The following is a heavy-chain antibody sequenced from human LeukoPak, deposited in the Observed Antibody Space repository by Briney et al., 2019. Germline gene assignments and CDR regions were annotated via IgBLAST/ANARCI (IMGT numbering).Heavy chain of an antibody. CDR2: IYYSGST. D-gene: IGHD3-10*01. J-gene: IGHJ5*02. CDR3: ARSILLWFGFDP. Sequence: SETLSLTCTVSGGSISSYYWSWTRQPPGKGLEWIGYIYYSGSTNYNPSLKSRVTISVDTSKNQFSLKLSSVTAADTAVYYCARSILLWFGFDPWGQGTLVTVSS. CDR1: GGSISSYY. V-gene: IGHV4-59*01.